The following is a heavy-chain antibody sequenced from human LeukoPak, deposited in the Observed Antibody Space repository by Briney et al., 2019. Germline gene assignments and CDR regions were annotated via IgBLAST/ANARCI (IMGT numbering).Heavy chain of an antibody. CDR2: INHSGST. V-gene: IGHV4-34*01. CDR1: GGSFSGYY. J-gene: IGHJ4*02. D-gene: IGHD6-19*01. Sequence: PSETLSLTCAGYGGSFSGYYWSWLRQPPGKGLEWIGEINHSGSTNYNPSLKSRVTISVDTSKNQFSLKLSSVTAADTAVYYCARTRAAGYSSGWYHYWGQGTLVTVSS. CDR3: ARTRAAGYSSGWYHY.